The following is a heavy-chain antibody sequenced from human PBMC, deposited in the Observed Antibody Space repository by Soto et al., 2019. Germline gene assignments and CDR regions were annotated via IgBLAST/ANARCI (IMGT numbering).Heavy chain of an antibody. Sequence: QVQLVQSGAEVKKPGSSVKVSCKASGGTFSSYAISWVRQAPGQGLEWMGGIIPIFGKANYAQKFQGRVTITADESTSTAYMELSSLRSEDTAVYYCALSIRGLYSSSWPNYYGMDVWGQGTTVTVSS. D-gene: IGHD6-6*01. CDR1: GGTFSSYA. CDR3: ALSIRGLYSSSWPNYYGMDV. J-gene: IGHJ6*02. V-gene: IGHV1-69*01. CDR2: IIPIFGKA.